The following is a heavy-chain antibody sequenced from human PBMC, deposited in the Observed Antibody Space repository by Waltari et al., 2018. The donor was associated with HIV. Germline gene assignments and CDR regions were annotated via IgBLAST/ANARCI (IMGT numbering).Heavy chain of an antibody. J-gene: IGHJ6*02. Sequence: EVSLVESGGGLVQPGDSLSLSCATSGFTFSSFWMTWVSQAPGKGLEWVGNIKEDGSETYFVDSVKGRFSIFRDNAKKTMFLQMDSLRVEDTAVYYCARDASYFDFWSGGYYYYGLDVWGQGTTVVVSS. V-gene: IGHV3-7*01. CDR2: IKEDGSET. D-gene: IGHD3-3*01. CDR3: ARDASYFDFWSGGYYYYGLDV. CDR1: GFTFSSFW.